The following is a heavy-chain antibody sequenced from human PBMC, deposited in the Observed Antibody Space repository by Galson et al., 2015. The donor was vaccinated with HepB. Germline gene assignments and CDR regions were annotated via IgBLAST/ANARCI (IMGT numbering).Heavy chain of an antibody. CDR2: IRYDGSNK. CDR1: GFTFSSYG. J-gene: IGHJ1*01. CDR3: AKDRVGAAAGKYFQH. Sequence: SLRLSCAASGFTFSSYGMHWVRQAPGKGLEWVAFIRYDGSNKYYADSVKGRFTISRDNSKNTLYLQMNSLRAEDTAVYYCAKDRVGAAAGKYFQHWGQGTLVTVSS. D-gene: IGHD6-13*01. V-gene: IGHV3-30*02.